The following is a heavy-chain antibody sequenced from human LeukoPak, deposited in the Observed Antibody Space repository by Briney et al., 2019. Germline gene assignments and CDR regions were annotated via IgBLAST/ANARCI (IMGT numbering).Heavy chain of an antibody. V-gene: IGHV3-74*01. CDR2: ISPDVSST. D-gene: IGHD4-17*01. J-gene: IGHJ5*02. CDR1: GFTFSSYW. Sequence: GGSLRLSCAASGFTFSSYWMHWVRQAPGKGLVWVSRISPDVSSTTYADSVKGRFTISRDNAKNTLYLQMNSLRAEDTAVYYCARGVNGDSRFDPWGQGTLVTVSS. CDR3: ARGVNGDSRFDP.